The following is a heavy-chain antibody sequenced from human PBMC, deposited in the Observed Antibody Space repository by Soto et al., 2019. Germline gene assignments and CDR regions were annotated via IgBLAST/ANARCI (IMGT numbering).Heavy chain of an antibody. J-gene: IGHJ6*03. V-gene: IGHV3-15*01. CDR2: IKSKTDGGTT. D-gene: IGHD2-2*01. CDR3: TTRGYIVVVPAANYYMDV. CDR1: GFTFSNAW. Sequence: GGSLRLSCAASGFTFSNAWMSWVRQAPGKGLEWVGRIKSKTDGGTTDYAAPVKGRFTISRDDSKNTLYLQMNSLKTEDTAVYYCTTRGYIVVVPAANYYMDVWGKGTTVTVSS.